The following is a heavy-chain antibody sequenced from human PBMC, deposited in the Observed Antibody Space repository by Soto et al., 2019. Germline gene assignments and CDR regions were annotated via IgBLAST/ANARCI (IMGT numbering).Heavy chain of an antibody. D-gene: IGHD3-16*01. V-gene: IGHV4-30-4*02. CDR1: GDSIGSGNKY. CDR2: IFSSGTT. Sequence: SDTLSLTCTVSGDSIGSGNKYWSWNRQAPGKGLEWIGYIFSSGTTYYNPSLKSRLTISLDTSQNQFSLKLNSVTAADTAVYFCARVPSPFDFYYAMDVWGQGTTVTVSS. J-gene: IGHJ6*02. CDR3: ARVPSPFDFYYAMDV.